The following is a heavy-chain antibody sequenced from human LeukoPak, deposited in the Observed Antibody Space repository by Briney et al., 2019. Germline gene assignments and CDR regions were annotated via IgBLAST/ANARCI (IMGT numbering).Heavy chain of an antibody. D-gene: IGHD6-13*01. J-gene: IGHJ4*02. Sequence: ASVKVSCKASGYTFTTYAMHWVRQAPGLRLEWMGWINAGNGNTKYSQKFQARVTITRDTSASTAYMELSSLRSEDTAVYYCARDPIGSRWPYYFDYWGQGTLVTVSS. CDR3: ARDPIGSRWPYYFDY. V-gene: IGHV1-3*01. CDR2: INAGNGNT. CDR1: GYTFTTYA.